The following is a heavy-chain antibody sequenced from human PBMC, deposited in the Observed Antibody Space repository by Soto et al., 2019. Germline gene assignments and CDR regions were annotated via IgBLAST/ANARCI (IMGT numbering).Heavy chain of an antibody. Sequence: ASVKVSCKASGYTFTSYDINWVRQATGQGLEWMGWMNPNSGNTGYAQKLQGRVTMTTDTSTSTAYMELRSLRSDDTAVCYCASTSPSGSYPGGMDVWGQGTTVTVSS. CDR3: ASTSPSGSYPGGMDV. CDR1: GYTFTSYD. CDR2: MNPNSGNT. J-gene: IGHJ6*02. D-gene: IGHD1-26*01. V-gene: IGHV1-8*01.